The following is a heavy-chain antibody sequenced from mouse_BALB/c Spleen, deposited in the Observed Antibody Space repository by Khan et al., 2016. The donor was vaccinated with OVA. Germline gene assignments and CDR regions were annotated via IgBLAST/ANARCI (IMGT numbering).Heavy chain of an antibody. D-gene: IGHD2-3*01. CDR2: ISYSGST. V-gene: IGHV3-2*02. CDR1: GYSITSDYA. Sequence: EVQLVESGPGLVKPSQSLSLTCTVTGYSITSDYAWNWIRQFPGIKLEWMGYISYSGSTNYNPSLKSRISITRDTSKNQFFLELNSVPTEDTATYYCARDGSRYNYAMDYWGQGTSVTVSS. CDR3: ARDGSRYNYAMDY. J-gene: IGHJ4*01.